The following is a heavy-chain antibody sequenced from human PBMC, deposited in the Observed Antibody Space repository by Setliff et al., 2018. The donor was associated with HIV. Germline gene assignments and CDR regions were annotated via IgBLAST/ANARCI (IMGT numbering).Heavy chain of an antibody. D-gene: IGHD3-22*01. CDR3: ARSRTSSGYYGVTGYGMDV. J-gene: IGHJ6*02. V-gene: IGHV4-59*01. CDR2: IYYSGST. Sequence: PSETLSLTCTVSGGSISSDYWNWTRQPPGKGLEWIGYIYYSGSTNYNPSLKSRVTISVATSKNQFSLKLNSVTTADTAVYYCARSRTSSGYYGVTGYGMDVWGQGTTVTVSS. CDR1: GGSISSDY.